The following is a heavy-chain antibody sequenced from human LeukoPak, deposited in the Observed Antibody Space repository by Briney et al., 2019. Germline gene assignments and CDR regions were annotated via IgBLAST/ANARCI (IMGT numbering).Heavy chain of an antibody. CDR1: GFTFSSYE. V-gene: IGHV3-48*03. Sequence: GGSLRLSCAASGFTFSSYEMNWVRQAPGKGLEWVSYISSSGSRKYYADSVKGRFTISRDNAKNSLYLQMNSLRAEDTAVYYCARGYVQVGGQDYYYYGIDVWGQGTTVTVSS. J-gene: IGHJ6*02. D-gene: IGHD1-26*01. CDR3: ARGYVQVGGQDYYYYGIDV. CDR2: ISSSGSRK.